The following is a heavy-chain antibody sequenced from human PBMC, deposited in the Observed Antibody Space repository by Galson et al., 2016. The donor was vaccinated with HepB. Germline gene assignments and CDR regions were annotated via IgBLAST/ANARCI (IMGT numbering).Heavy chain of an antibody. V-gene: IGHV4-61*08. CDR1: GGSVSSGEHY. J-gene: IGHJ1*01. CDR3: ARLRGDPTITVASRRDFLH. Sequence: SETLSLTCTVSGGSVSSGEHYWSWIRQPPGKGLEWIGEINHSGRTNYNPSLQSRATISLDKAKNEFSLTLTSMTAADTALYYCARLRGDPTITVASRRDFLHWGQGTRVTV. CDR2: INHSGRT. D-gene: IGHD4-23*01.